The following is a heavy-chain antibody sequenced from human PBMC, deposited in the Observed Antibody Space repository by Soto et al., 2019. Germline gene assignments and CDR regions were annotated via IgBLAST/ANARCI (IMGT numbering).Heavy chain of an antibody. CDR3: AREITSDYGGNSGMNC. J-gene: IGHJ4*02. Sequence: GGSLRLSCAASGFTFNSYGMHWVRQAPGKGLEWVAVIWYDGSDKFYADSVKGRFTISRDNSKNTLYLEVNSLRAEDTAVYYCAREITSDYGGNSGMNCWGQGTLVTFAS. CDR1: GFTFNSYG. CDR2: IWYDGSDK. D-gene: IGHD4-17*01. V-gene: IGHV3-33*01.